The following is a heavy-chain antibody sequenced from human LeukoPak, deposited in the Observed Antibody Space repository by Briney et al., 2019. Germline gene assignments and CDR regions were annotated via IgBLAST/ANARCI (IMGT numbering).Heavy chain of an antibody. J-gene: IGHJ4*02. CDR3: AKVGVYDSSGYPDY. V-gene: IGHV3-9*01. D-gene: IGHD3-22*01. CDR1: GFTFDDYA. Sequence: PGRSLRLSCAASGFTFDDYAMHWVRQAPGRGLEWVSGISWNSGSIGYADSVKGRFTISRDNAKNSLYLQMNSLRAEDTALYYCAKVGVYDSSGYPDYWGQGTLVTVSS. CDR2: ISWNSGSI.